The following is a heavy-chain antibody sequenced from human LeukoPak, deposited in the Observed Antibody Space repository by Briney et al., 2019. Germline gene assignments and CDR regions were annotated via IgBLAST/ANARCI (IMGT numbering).Heavy chain of an antibody. CDR2: IYHSGST. Sequence: PSETLSLTCTVSGGSISSYYWRWIQQPPGKGLECIGYIYHSGSTNYNPSLKSRVTISVDTSNKQFSLKPSSVTAADTAVYYCARVSTLQYYYYMDVWGKGTTVTVSS. CDR3: ARVSTLQYYYYMDV. J-gene: IGHJ6*03. CDR1: GGSISSYY. V-gene: IGHV4-59*01.